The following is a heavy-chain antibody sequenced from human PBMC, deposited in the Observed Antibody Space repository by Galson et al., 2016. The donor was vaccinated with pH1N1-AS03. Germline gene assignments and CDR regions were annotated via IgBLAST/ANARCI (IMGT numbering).Heavy chain of an antibody. CDR1: GDSLSSYF. J-gene: IGHJ4*02. CDR3: ARGRAPSPVTYYFDD. CDR2: VYYTGSV. V-gene: IGHV4-59*01. Sequence: ETLSLTCTVSGDSLSSYFWNWIRRPPGKGLEWIGYVYYTGSVKYNPSLKSRVTISLATSNNQCSLILKSVTAADTAVYYCARGRAPSPVTYYFDDWGQGTLVTVSS.